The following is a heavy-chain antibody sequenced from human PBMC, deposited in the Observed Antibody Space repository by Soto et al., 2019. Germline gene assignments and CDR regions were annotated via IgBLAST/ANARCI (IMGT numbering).Heavy chain of an antibody. D-gene: IGHD3-22*01. CDR1: GGSFSGYY. Sequence: PSETLSLTCAVYGGSFSGYYWSWIRQPPGKGLEWIGEINHSGSTNYNPSLKSRVTISVDTSKNQFSLKLSSVTAADTAVYYYESRHIIHDSRGYYHGNLDYWGQGTLVTVSS. V-gene: IGHV4-34*01. CDR2: INHSGST. J-gene: IGHJ4*02. CDR3: ESRHIIHDSRGYYHGNLDY.